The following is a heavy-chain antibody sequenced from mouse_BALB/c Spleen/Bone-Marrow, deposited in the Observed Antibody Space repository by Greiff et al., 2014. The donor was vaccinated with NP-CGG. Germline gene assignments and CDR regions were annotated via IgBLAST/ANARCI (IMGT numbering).Heavy chain of an antibody. D-gene: IGHD2-1*01. CDR1: GYTFTSYY. J-gene: IGHJ4*01. Sequence: VKLMESGAELVKPGASVKLSCKASGYTFTSYYMYWVKQRPGQGLEWIGEINPSNGGTNFNEKFKSKATLTVDKSSSTAYMQLSSLTSEDSAVYYCIYYGNPYAMDYWGQGTSVTVPS. V-gene: IGHV1S81*02. CDR3: IYYGNPYAMDY. CDR2: INPSNGGT.